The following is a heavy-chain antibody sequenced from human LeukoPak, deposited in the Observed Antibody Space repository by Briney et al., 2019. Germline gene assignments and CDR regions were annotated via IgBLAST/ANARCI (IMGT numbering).Heavy chain of an antibody. CDR1: GFTLSVSA. J-gene: IGHJ4*02. CDR3: TGNYYGSGSYADFDY. CDR2: IISTANGYAT. Sequence: GGALRLSCAASGFTLSVSALHWVRQAPGKRLEWVGRIISTANGYATAYAASGKGRFTISRDDSKNTAYLQMDSLKTEDTAVYYCTGNYYGSGSYADFDYWGQGTLVTVSS. V-gene: IGHV3-73*01. D-gene: IGHD3-10*01.